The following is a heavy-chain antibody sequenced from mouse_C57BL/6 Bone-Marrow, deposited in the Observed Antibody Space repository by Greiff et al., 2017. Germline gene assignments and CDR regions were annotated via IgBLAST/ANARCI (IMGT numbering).Heavy chain of an antibody. CDR2: IRNKANGYTT. J-gene: IGHJ2*01. CDR3: ARYSNYGYFDY. D-gene: IGHD2-1*01. CDR1: GFTFTDYY. Sequence: EVKLMESGGGLVQPGGSLSLSCAASGFTFTDYYMSWVRQPPGKALEWLGFIRNKANGYTTEYSASVKGRFTISRDNSQSILYLQMNALRAEDSATYYCARYSNYGYFDYWGQGTTLTVSS. V-gene: IGHV7-3*01.